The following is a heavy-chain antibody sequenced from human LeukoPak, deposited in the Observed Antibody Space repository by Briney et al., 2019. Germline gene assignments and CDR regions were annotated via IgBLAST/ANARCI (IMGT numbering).Heavy chain of an antibody. D-gene: IGHD3-10*01. CDR2: ISAYNGNT. V-gene: IGHV1-18*01. CDR1: GYTFTSYG. J-gene: IGHJ4*02. CDR3: ARSMVRGVIIIGGLDY. Sequence: ASVKVSCKASGYTFTSYGISWVRQAPGQGLEWMGWISAYNGNTNYAQKFQGRVTMTRDMSTSTVYMELSSLRSEDTAVYYRARSMVRGVIIIGGLDYWGQGTLVTVSS.